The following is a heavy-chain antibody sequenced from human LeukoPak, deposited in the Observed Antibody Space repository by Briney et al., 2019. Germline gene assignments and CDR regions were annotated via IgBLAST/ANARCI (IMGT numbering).Heavy chain of an antibody. D-gene: IGHD3-10*01. CDR3: ASISRSTMVRGVTANAFDI. CDR1: GYTLTELS. CDR2: INPSGGST. V-gene: IGHV1-46*01. Sequence: ASVKVSCKVSGYTLTELSMHWVRQAPGKGLEWMGIINPSGGSTSYAQKFQGRVTMARDTSTSTVYMELSSLRSEDTAVYYCASISRSTMVRGVTANAFDIWGQGTMVTVSS. J-gene: IGHJ3*02.